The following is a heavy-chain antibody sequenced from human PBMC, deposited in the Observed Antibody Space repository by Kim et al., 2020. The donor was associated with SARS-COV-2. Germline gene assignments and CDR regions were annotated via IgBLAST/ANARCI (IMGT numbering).Heavy chain of an antibody. J-gene: IGHJ4*02. Sequence: ASVKVSYKASGYTFTNYRVHWVRQAPGQRFEWMGRITPGGDTKYSQKFQDRVTITSDTSASTTSLEVSSLGSEDTAIYYCAKGAETSIPGAFDYWGQGVLVTVSS. CDR2: ITPGGDT. CDR3: AKGAETSIPGAFDY. V-gene: IGHV1-3*01. CDR1: GYTFTNYR. D-gene: IGHD2-21*01.